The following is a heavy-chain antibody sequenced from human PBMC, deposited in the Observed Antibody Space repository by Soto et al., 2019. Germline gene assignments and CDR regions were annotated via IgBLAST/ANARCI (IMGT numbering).Heavy chain of an antibody. CDR1: GFTFGDYA. Sequence: PGGSLRLSCTASGFTFGDYAMSWFRQAPGKGLEWVGFIRSKAYGGTTQYAASVKGSFTISRDDSKSIAYLQMNSLKTEDTAVYYCTTNYYDSSGYDNWFDPWGQGTLVTVSS. D-gene: IGHD3-22*01. CDR2: IRSKAYGGTT. CDR3: TTNYYDSSGYDNWFDP. V-gene: IGHV3-49*03. J-gene: IGHJ5*02.